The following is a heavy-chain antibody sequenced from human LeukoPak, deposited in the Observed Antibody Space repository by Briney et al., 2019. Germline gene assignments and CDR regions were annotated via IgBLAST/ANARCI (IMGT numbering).Heavy chain of an antibody. J-gene: IGHJ4*02. Sequence: GGSLRLSCAASGFTFTTYCMSWVRQLPGKGLEWVANINQDGTEKYYVDSVKGRFTISRDNAKNSLDLQMNSLRVEDTGIYYCVKVAKYYYGSETYYFFEHWGQGTPVTASS. CDR1: GFTFTTYC. CDR3: VKVAKYYYGSETYYFFEH. D-gene: IGHD3-10*01. V-gene: IGHV3-7*01. CDR2: INQDGTEK.